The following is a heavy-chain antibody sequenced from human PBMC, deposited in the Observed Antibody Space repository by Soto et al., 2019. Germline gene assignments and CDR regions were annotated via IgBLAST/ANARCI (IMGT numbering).Heavy chain of an antibody. J-gene: IGHJ4*02. CDR2: IYYSGST. CDR1: GGSISRGGYY. CDR3: ARRSPPWRTLLVAGPYHY. D-gene: IGHD3-22*01. Sequence: SETLSLTCTVSGGSISRGGYYWSWIRQHPGKGLEWIGYIYYSGSTYYDPSLKSRVTISVDTSKNQFSLKLSSVTAADTAVYYCARRSPPWRTLLVAGPYHYWRQGTLVTV. V-gene: IGHV4-31*03.